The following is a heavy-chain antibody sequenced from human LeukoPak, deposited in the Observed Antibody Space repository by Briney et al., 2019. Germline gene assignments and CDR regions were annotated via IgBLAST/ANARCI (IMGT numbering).Heavy chain of an antibody. J-gene: IGHJ4*02. Sequence: GESLKISCAASGFMFSGYAMNWVRQAPGKGLEWVSTISFSGFRTYYAGSVEGRFTISRDNSKNTVYLQMSGLRAEDTAVYYCARVTEYCSGGSCYTGDHWGQGTLVTVSS. CDR2: ISFSGFRT. CDR3: ARVTEYCSGGSCYTGDH. D-gene: IGHD2-15*01. V-gene: IGHV3-23*01. CDR1: GFMFSGYA.